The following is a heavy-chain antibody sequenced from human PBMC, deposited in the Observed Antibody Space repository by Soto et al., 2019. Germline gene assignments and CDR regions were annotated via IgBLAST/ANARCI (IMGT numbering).Heavy chain of an antibody. V-gene: IGHV4-39*01. CDR3: ARHGNTQGNWFDP. Sequence: SETQSLTCTVSGGSISNSLYYWGWIRQPPGKGLEWIGSIYYSGTPYYNPSVQSRVTISVDTSKSQFSLKLTSVTAADTAVYYCARHGNTQGNWFDPWGQGTLVTVSS. CDR1: GGSISNSLYY. J-gene: IGHJ5*02. CDR2: IYYSGTP.